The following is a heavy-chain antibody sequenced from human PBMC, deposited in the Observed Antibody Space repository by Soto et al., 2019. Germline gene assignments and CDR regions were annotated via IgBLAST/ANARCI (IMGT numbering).Heavy chain of an antibody. CDR2: IYYSGST. D-gene: IGHD3-10*01. V-gene: IGHV4-39*01. CDR3: ARHQITMLSDY. Sequence: SETLSLTCAVSGGSIYTDDWWTWVRQTPGKGLEWIGSIYYSGSTYYNPSLKSRVTIFVDTSKNQFSLKLRSVTAADTAVYYCARHQITMLSDYWGQGALVTVSS. J-gene: IGHJ4*02. CDR1: GGSIYTDDW.